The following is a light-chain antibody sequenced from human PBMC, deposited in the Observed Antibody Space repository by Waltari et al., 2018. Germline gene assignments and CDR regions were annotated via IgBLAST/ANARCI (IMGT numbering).Light chain of an antibody. CDR1: SSDVGGYYY. CDR3: CSYADSYTAV. V-gene: IGLV2-11*01. CDR2: DVT. J-gene: IGLJ3*02. Sequence: QSALTQPRSVSGSPGQSVTISCTGTSSDVGGYYYVSWYQQHPGKAPKLMLNDVTKRPSGVPCRFSGSKSGNTASLTISGLQAEDEADYYCCSYADSYTAVFGGGTTLTVL.